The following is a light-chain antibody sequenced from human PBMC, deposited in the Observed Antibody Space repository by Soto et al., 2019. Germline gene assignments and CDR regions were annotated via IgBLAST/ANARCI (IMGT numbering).Light chain of an antibody. J-gene: IGLJ1*01. CDR3: SSYADDRSYV. V-gene: IGLV2-14*03. CDR2: DAY. Sequence: SVQTEAAGVSGSPGQSIAISCIGTRSDIGGYNYVSWHQQHPGKAPKLMIYDAYERPLGVSNRFSGSKSGNTASLTISGLQNEDEADYYCSSYADDRSYVFGRGTKVTV. CDR1: RSDIGGYNY.